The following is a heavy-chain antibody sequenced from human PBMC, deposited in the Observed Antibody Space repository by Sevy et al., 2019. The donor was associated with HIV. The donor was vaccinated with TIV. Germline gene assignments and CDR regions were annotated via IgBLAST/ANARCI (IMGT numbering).Heavy chain of an antibody. CDR2: ISHSTNTR. CDR3: ARESYFYDTTTFPENDY. J-gene: IGHJ4*02. Sequence: GGSLRLSCAASGFTFSSFGMNWVRQAPGKGLEWISHISHSTNTRLYAASVTGRFSISRDNARNSLYLQMNSLRAEDTAVYYCARESYFYDTTTFPENDYWGRGTLVTVSS. V-gene: IGHV3-48*01. D-gene: IGHD3-22*01. CDR1: GFTFSSFG.